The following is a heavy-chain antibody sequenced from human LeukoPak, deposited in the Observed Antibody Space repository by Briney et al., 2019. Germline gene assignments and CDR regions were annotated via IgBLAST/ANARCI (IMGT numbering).Heavy chain of an antibody. V-gene: IGHV4-34*01. CDR3: AGEMATITEYFDY. Sequence: SETLSLTCAVYGGSFSGYYWSWIRQPPGKGLEWIGEINHSGSTNYNPSLKSRVTISVDTSKNQFSLKLSSVTAADTAVYYCAGEMATITEYFDYWGQGTLVTVSS. CDR1: GGSFSGYY. J-gene: IGHJ4*02. CDR2: INHSGST. D-gene: IGHD5-24*01.